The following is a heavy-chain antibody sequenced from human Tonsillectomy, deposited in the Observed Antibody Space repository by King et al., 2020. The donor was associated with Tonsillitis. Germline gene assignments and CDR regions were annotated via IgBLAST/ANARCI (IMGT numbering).Heavy chain of an antibody. CDR2: IIPILGTT. D-gene: IGHD6-19*01. V-gene: IGHV1-69*11. J-gene: IGHJ4*02. CDR3: AREIVGGWVGY. Sequence: QLVQSGAEVKKPGSSVKVSCKTSGGTFINYAINWVRQAPGQGLEWMGGIIPILGTTNYAQKFQGRVTITADEATSTAYMELSSLRSEDTAVYYCAREIVGGWVGYWGQGTLLTVSS. CDR1: GGTFINYA.